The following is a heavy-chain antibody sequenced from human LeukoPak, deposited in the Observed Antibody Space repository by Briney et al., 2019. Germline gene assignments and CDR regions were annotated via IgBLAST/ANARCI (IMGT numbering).Heavy chain of an antibody. V-gene: IGHV3-30*02. J-gene: IGHJ4*02. CDR1: GFTFSSYG. CDR3: AKGFPYSSGWYLDY. D-gene: IGHD6-19*01. Sequence: GGSLRLSCAASGFTFSSYGIHWVRQAPGKGLEWVAFIRSDGSNKYYADSVKGRFTISRDSSKNTLYLQMNSLRAEDTAVYYCAKGFPYSSGWYLDYWGQGTLVTVSS. CDR2: IRSDGSNK.